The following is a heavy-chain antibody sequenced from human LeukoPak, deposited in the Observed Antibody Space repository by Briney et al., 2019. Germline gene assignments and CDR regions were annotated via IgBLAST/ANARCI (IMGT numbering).Heavy chain of an antibody. CDR3: ARAVNDFWSGINFDY. CDR1: GGSISSYY. J-gene: IGHJ4*02. Sequence: SETLSLTCSVSGGSISSYYWSWIRQPPGKGLEFIGYIAASGTTKHNPSLKSRVTISMDTSKNQFSLELTSVTAADTAVYYCARAVNDFWSGINFDYWGQGTLVTVSS. V-gene: IGHV4-4*08. CDR2: IAASGTT. D-gene: IGHD3-3*01.